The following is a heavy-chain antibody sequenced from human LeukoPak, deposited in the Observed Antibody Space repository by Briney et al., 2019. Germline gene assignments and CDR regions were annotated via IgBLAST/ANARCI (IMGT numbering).Heavy chain of an antibody. J-gene: IGHJ4*02. CDR1: GFTFSNYE. V-gene: IGHV3-48*03. CDR2: ISSSATTI. CDR3: AKDDSGYDYFGPNDY. D-gene: IGHD5-12*01. Sequence: GGSLRLSCAASGFTFSNYEMNWVRQAPGKGLEWVSYISSSATTIYYADSVKGRFTISRDNSKNTLYLQMNSLRAEDTAVYYCAKDDSGYDYFGPNDYRGQGTLVTVSS.